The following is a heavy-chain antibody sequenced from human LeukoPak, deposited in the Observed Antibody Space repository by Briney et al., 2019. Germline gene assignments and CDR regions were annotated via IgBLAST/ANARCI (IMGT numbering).Heavy chain of an antibody. V-gene: IGHV1-18*01. Sequence: ASVKVSCKASGYTFTSYGISWVRQAPGQGLEWMGWISAYNGNTNYAQKLQGRVTMTTGTSTSTAYMELRSLRSDDTAVYYCARDPITMVRGVTPRAEYFQHWGQGTLVTVSS. CDR3: ARDPITMVRGVTPRAEYFQH. CDR2: ISAYNGNT. J-gene: IGHJ1*01. CDR1: GYTFTSYG. D-gene: IGHD3-10*01.